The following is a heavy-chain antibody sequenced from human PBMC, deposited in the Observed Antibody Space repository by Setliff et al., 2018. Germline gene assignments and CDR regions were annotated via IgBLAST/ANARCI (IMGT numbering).Heavy chain of an antibody. Sequence: GVSLRLSCAASGFTVTSNYMSWVRQAPGKGLEWVSVIYSGGSTYYADSVKGRFTISRDNSKNPLYLQMNNLRAEDTAVYYCARGVENYGTLKYWGQGTLVTVSS. D-gene: IGHD1-7*01. CDR3: ARGVENYGTLKY. CDR1: GFTVTSNY. J-gene: IGHJ4*02. CDR2: IYSGGST. V-gene: IGHV3-53*01.